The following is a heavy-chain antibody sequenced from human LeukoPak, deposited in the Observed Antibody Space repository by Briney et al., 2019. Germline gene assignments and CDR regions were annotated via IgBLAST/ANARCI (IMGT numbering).Heavy chain of an antibody. Sequence: PSETLSLTCSVSGGSISSYYWSWIRQPAGKGLEWIGRIYSSGSTNYNPSLKSRVTMSVDTSKNQFSLKLSSVTAADTAVYDCARGDSSSWYLGAFDIWGQGTMVTVSS. J-gene: IGHJ3*02. CDR1: GGSISSYY. CDR3: ARGDSSSWYLGAFDI. CDR2: IYSSGST. V-gene: IGHV4-4*07. D-gene: IGHD6-13*01.